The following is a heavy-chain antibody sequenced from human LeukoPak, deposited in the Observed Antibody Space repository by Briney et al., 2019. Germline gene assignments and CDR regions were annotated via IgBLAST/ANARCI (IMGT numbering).Heavy chain of an antibody. J-gene: IGHJ4*02. CDR1: GFTFSRYS. CDR3: ARSRWGTTLDY. CDR2: ISSSSSTI. Sequence: GGSLRLSCAASGFTFSRYSMNWVRQAPGKGLEWVSYISSSSSTIYYADSVKGRFTISRDNAKNSLYLQMNSLRAEDTAVYYCARSRWGTTLDYWGQGTLVTVSS. D-gene: IGHD3-16*01. V-gene: IGHV3-48*01.